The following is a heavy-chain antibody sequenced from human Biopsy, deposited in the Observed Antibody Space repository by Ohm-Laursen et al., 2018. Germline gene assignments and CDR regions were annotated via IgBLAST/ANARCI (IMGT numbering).Heavy chain of an antibody. D-gene: IGHD2-2*01. J-gene: IGHJ4*02. V-gene: IGHV3-33*08. CDR2: IWYDGTNK. Sequence: RSLRLSCAASGFTFSDHYMEWVRQAPGKGLEWVAAIWYDGTNKYYAESVKGRLTISRDNSKNTLYLQMNSLRAEDTAVYFCARGGPHVRAGGSAFDYWGQGTLVTVSS. CDR3: ARGGPHVRAGGSAFDY. CDR1: GFTFSDHY.